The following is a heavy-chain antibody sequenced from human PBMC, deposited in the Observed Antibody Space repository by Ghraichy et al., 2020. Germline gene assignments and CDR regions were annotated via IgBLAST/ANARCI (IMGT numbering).Heavy chain of an antibody. CDR1: GGSISSYY. CDR2: IYYSGST. V-gene: IGHV4-59*01. J-gene: IGHJ4*02. CDR3: ASGYYDFWSGYYP. Sequence: SETLSLTCTVSGGSISSYYWSWIRQPPGKGLEWIGYIYYSGSTNYNPSLKSRVTISVDTSKNQFSLKLSSVTAADTAVYYCASGYYDFWSGYYPWGQGTLVTVSS. D-gene: IGHD3-3*01.